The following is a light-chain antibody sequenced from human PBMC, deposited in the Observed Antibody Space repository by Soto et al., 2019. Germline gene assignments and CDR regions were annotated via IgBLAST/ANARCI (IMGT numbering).Light chain of an antibody. CDR3: QQSSNSPMYT. CDR1: QRIAYY. CDR2: AAS. V-gene: IGKV1-39*01. J-gene: IGKJ2*01. Sequence: DIQMTQSPSSLSASVGDRVTITCRASQRIAYYVNWFQQKPGKAPKLLIYAASSLQSGVPSRFSGSGSGTDFTLTISSLQPEDFASYYCQQSSNSPMYTFGQGT.